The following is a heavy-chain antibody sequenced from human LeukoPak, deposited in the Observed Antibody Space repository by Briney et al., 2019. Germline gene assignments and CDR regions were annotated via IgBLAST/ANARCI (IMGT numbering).Heavy chain of an antibody. V-gene: IGHV3-53*01. CDR2: IYSGGST. Sequence: GGSLRLSCAASGFTVGNNYLSWVRQAPGKGLECVSIIYSGGSTYYADSVKGRFTISIDNSKNTVYLQMNSLRAEDTAVYYCAREVEQLTSNWFDPWGQGTLVTVSS. J-gene: IGHJ5*02. CDR3: AREVEQLTSNWFDP. CDR1: GFTVGNNY. D-gene: IGHD1-14*01.